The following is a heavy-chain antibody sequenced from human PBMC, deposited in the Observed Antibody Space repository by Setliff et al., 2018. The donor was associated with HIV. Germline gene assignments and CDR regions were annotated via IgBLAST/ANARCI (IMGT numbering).Heavy chain of an antibody. J-gene: IGHJ3*02. CDR3: ARGGVRGYSYGEAFDI. CDR2: IISIFDKA. Sequence: SVKVSCKSSGGSFNTYAINWVRQAPGQGLEWMGGIISIFDKANYAQKSHGRLTITADDSTRTVYMELNSLGSGDTAVYYCARGGVRGYSYGEAFDIWGQGTLVTVSS. CDR1: GGSFNTYA. V-gene: IGHV1-69*13. D-gene: IGHD5-18*01.